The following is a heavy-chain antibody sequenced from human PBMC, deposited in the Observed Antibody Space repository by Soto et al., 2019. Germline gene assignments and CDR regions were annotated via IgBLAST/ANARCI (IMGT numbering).Heavy chain of an antibody. Sequence: EVHLVQSGGGLVQPGGALKLSCAASGFILSGSAMHWVRQASGKGLEWVGRIGRKANNYATEYAASVEGRFTISRDESKTTTFLLMNSLKSEDTAVYFFVRQWLVVSPLDHWGQGTLVTVSS. CDR2: IGRKANNYAT. D-gene: IGHD6-19*01. V-gene: IGHV3-73*02. CDR3: VRQWLVVSPLDH. CDR1: GFILSGSA. J-gene: IGHJ4*02.